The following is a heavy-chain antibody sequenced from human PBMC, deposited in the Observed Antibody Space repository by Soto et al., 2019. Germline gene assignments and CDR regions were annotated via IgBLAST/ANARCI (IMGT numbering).Heavy chain of an antibody. J-gene: IGHJ6*02. CDR3: ARGTGCSGGSSSLGWSYYYYYGMDV. CDR1: GGSFSGYY. D-gene: IGHD2-15*01. CDR2: INHSGST. V-gene: IGHV4-34*01. Sequence: QVQLQQWGAGLLKPSETLSLTCAVYGGSFSGYYWSWIRQPPGKGLEWIGEINHSGSTNYNPSLKSRAPISVDTSKTQFSLKLSSVTAADMAVYYCARGTGCSGGSSSLGWSYYYYYGMDVWGQGTTVTVSS.